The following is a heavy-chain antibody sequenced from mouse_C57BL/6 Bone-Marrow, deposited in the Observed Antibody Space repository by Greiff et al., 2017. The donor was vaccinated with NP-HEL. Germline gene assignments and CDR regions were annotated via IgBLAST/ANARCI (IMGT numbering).Heavy chain of an antibody. CDR3: ARHEDYYGSSYSYFDY. J-gene: IGHJ2*01. D-gene: IGHD1-1*01. CDR2: ISSGGSYT. CDR1: GFTFSSYG. V-gene: IGHV5-6*01. Sequence: EVHLVESGGDLVKPGGSLKLSCAASGFTFSSYGMSWVRQTPDKRLEWVATISSGGSYTYYPDSVKGRFTISRDNAKNTLYLQMSSLKSEDTAMYYCARHEDYYGSSYSYFDYWGQGTTLTVSS.